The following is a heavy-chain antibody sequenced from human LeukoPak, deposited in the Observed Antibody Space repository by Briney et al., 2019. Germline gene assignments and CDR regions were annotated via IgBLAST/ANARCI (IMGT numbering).Heavy chain of an antibody. V-gene: IGHV4-4*02. CDR2: TYHSGYT. D-gene: IGHD3-22*01. J-gene: IGHJ5*02. CDR3: ASQRSPITMRIVGETP. Sequence: PSGTLSLTCTISSGSITSDYWWSWVRQSPGKGLEWIGETYHSGYTNYNPSLKSRVTLLVDKSKNQFSLNVSSVTAADTAVYYCASQRSPITMRIVGETPWGQGTLVTVSP. CDR1: SGSITSDYW.